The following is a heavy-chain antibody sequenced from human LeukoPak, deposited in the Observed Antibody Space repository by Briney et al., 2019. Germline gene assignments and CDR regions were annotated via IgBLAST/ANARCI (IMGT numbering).Heavy chain of an antibody. Sequence: PGGSLRLSCAAAGFTFNNYGMHWVRQAPGKGLEWVAFIRYDGSNKYYTDSVKGRFTISRDNSKNTPYLQMNSLRAEDTAVYYCAKDDFRSHIVATGGGFLSYWGQGTLVTVSS. D-gene: IGHD5-12*01. CDR3: AKDDFRSHIVATGGGFLSY. V-gene: IGHV3-30*02. CDR2: IRYDGSNK. CDR1: GFTFNNYG. J-gene: IGHJ4*02.